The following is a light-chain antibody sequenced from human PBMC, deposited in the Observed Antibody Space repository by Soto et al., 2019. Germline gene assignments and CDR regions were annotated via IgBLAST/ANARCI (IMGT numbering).Light chain of an antibody. CDR2: GAF. J-gene: IGKJ1*01. CDR1: PSVANF. V-gene: IGKV3-11*01. Sequence: EIVLTQSPATLSLSPGERATLSCRASPSVANFVAWYQQKPGQAPRLLIYGAFNRATGIPARFSGSGSGTDFTLTISSLEPEDSAVYYCQQRSNWPWTFGQGTKVEIK. CDR3: QQRSNWPWT.